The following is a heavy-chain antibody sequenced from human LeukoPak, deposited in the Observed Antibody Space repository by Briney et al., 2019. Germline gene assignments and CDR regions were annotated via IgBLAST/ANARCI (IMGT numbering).Heavy chain of an antibody. CDR1: GGSINSYY. J-gene: IGHJ4*02. Sequence: ETLSLTCTVSGGSINSYYWSWVRQAPGKGLEWVSSISSSSSYIYYADSVKGRFTISRDNAKNSLYLQMNSLRAEDTAVYYCARDRDVEMATICDYWGQGTLVTVSS. CDR3: ARDRDVEMATICDY. D-gene: IGHD5-24*01. V-gene: IGHV3-21*01. CDR2: ISSSSSYI.